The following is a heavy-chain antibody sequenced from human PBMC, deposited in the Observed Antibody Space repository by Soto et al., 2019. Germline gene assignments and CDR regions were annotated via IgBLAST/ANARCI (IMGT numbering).Heavy chain of an antibody. D-gene: IGHD2-15*01. CDR2: IFSNDAK. J-gene: IGHJ4*02. CDR1: GFSLSNDRMG. CDR3: ARIVSGYTYGRRSYYFDY. V-gene: IGHV2-26*01. Sequence: SGPTLVNPTETLTLTCTVSGFSLSNDRMGVSWIRQPPGKALEWLAHIFSNDAKSYSTSLKSGLTISKDTSKSQVVLTMTNVGPVDTATYYCARIVSGYTYGRRSYYFDYWGQGTLVTVYS.